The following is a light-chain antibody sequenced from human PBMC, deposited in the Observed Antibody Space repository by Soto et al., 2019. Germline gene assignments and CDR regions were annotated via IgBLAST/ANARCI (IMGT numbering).Light chain of an antibody. J-gene: IGKJ3*01. CDR1: QGISNY. V-gene: IGKV1-27*01. CDR3: QKYNSAAGVFP. Sequence: DIQMTQSPSSLSASVGDRVTITCRASQGISNYLAWYQQKPGKVPKLLIYAASTLQSGVPSRFSGSGSGTDFTLTISSLQPEDVATYYCQKYNSAAGVFPFGPGTKVDIK. CDR2: AAS.